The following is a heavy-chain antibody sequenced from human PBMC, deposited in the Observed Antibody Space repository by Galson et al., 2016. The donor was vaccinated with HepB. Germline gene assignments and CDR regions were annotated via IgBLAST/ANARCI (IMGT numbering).Heavy chain of an antibody. V-gene: IGHV3-NL1*01. J-gene: IGHJ3*02. CDR2: IYSGGAT. D-gene: IGHD3-10*01. Sequence: SLRLSCAASGFTFSRYGMHWVRQPPGKGLEWVSIIYSGGATYYAVSVEGRFTISRDNSKNTLYLQMNSLRGEDTAVYYCARGGGYHAFDIWGQGTLVTVSS. CDR1: GFTFSRYG. CDR3: ARGGGYHAFDI.